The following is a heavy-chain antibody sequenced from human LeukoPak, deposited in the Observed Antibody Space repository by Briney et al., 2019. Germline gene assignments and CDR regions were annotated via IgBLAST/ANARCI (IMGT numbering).Heavy chain of an antibody. CDR2: IYYTGST. Sequence: SETLSLTCTVSGGSISSYYWSWIRQPPGKGLEWIGYIYYTGSTNYNPSLKSRVTISVDTSKNQFSLKLSYVNAADTAVYYCARYISSGPDYWGQGALVTVSS. V-gene: IGHV4-59*08. CDR3: ARYISSGPDY. CDR1: GGSISSYY. D-gene: IGHD6-6*01. J-gene: IGHJ4*02.